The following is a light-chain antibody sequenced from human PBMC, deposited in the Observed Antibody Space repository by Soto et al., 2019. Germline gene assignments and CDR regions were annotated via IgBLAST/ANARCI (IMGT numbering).Light chain of an antibody. CDR1: QGIGSA. J-gene: IGKJ1*01. V-gene: IGKV1-13*02. CDR2: DAS. CDR3: QQSYSTLWT. Sequence: IQVTEAPSSLPASMSDILTITGRASQGIGSALAWYQQKPGKAPKLLIYDASSLESGVPSRFSGSGSGPNFTLTISGLQPEDFATYYCQQSYSTLWTLGQGTQVDIK.